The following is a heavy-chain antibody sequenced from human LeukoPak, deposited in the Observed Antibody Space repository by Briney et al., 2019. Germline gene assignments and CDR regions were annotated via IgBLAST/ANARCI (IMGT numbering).Heavy chain of an antibody. CDR1: GFSFSSYN. CDR3: ARDPEGFGATYFDY. J-gene: IGHJ4*02. D-gene: IGHD3-16*01. Sequence: GGSLRLSCVASGFSFSSYNMNWVRQAPGKGREWVSSISRSASNIYYADSVKGRSTISRDNAKNSFYLQMNSLRAEDTAVFYCARDPEGFGATYFDYWGQGTLVTVSS. V-gene: IGHV3-21*01. CDR2: ISRSASNI.